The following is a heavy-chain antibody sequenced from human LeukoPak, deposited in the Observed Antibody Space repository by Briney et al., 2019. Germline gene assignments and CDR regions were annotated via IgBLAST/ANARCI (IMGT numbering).Heavy chain of an antibody. V-gene: IGHV4-34*01. D-gene: IGHD1-14*01. J-gene: IGHJ4*02. CDR1: GGSFSGYY. Sequence: PETLSLTCAVSGGSFSGYYWSWIRQPPGKGLEWVGEINHSGSPNYNPPLKSGVTISVDTSKNHFSLKLSSGTAADTAVYYCAGAGGNRSVYWGQGALVTVS. CDR3: AGAGGNRSVY. CDR2: INHSGSP.